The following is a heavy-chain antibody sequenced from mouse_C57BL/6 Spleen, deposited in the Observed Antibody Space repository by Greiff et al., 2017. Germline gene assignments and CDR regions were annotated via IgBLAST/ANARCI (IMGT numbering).Heavy chain of an antibody. CDR3: ARGRNPYAMDY. CDR1: GYTFTSYW. J-gene: IGHJ4*01. V-gene: IGHV1-55*01. Sequence: VQLQQPGAELVKPGASVKMSCKASGYTFTSYWITWVKQRPGQGLEWIGDIYPGSGSTNYNEKFKSKATLTVDTSSSTAYMQLSILTSEDSAVYYCARGRNPYAMDYWGQGTSVTVSS. CDR2: IYPGSGST.